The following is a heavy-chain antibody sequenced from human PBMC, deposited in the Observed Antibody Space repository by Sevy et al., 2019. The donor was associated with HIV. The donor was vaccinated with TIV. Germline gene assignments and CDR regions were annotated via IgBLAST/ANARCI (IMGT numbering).Heavy chain of an antibody. CDR1: GFTFSSYS. V-gene: IGHV3-21*01. CDR3: ARDWVAAAGWAYYYYGMDV. CDR2: ISSSSSYI. D-gene: IGHD6-13*01. Sequence: GGSLRLSCAASGFTFSSYSMNWVRQAPGKGLEWVSSISSSSSYIYYADSVKGRFTISRDNAKNSLYLQMNSLRAEDTAVYYCARDWVAAAGWAYYYYGMDVWGQGTTVTVSS. J-gene: IGHJ6*02.